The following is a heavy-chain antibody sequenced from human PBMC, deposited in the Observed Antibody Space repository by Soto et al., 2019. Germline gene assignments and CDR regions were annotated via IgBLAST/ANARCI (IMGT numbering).Heavy chain of an antibody. J-gene: IGHJ6*02. D-gene: IGHD2-15*01. Sequence: EVQLVESGGGLVQPGRSLRLSCAASGFTFDDYAMHWVRQGPGKGLEWVSGISWNRSRVGYADSVKGRFTISRDNAKNSLYLQMNSLRPEDTALYYCAQDWGIVGQLHHYYGMDVWGQGTTVTVSS. V-gene: IGHV3-9*01. CDR1: GFTFDDYA. CDR3: AQDWGIVGQLHHYYGMDV. CDR2: ISWNRSRV.